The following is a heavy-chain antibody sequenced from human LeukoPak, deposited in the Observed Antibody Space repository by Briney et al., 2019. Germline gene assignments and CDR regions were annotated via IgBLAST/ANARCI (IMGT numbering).Heavy chain of an antibody. D-gene: IGHD4-17*01. Sequence: PGGSLRRSCAASGFTFSSYNMNWGRQAPGKGLEWVSSISSSSTYIYYADSVKGRFTISRDNAKNSLYLQMNSLRAEDTALYYCARDIRGDYFPHGMDVWGQGTTVTVSS. CDR3: ARDIRGDYFPHGMDV. J-gene: IGHJ6*02. V-gene: IGHV3-21*01. CDR2: ISSSSTYI. CDR1: GFTFSSYN.